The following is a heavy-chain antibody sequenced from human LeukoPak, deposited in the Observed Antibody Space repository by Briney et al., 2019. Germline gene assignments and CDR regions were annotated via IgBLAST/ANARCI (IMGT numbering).Heavy chain of an antibody. D-gene: IGHD6-19*01. CDR3: ARAGGIAVADSSDY. Sequence: ASVKVSCKASGYTFTGYYMHWVRQAPGQGLEWMGWINPNSGGTNYAQKFQGRVTMTRDTSISTAYMELSRLRSDDTAVYYCARAGGIAVADSSDYWGQGTLVTVSS. CDR1: GYTFTGYY. CDR2: INPNSGGT. J-gene: IGHJ4*02. V-gene: IGHV1-2*02.